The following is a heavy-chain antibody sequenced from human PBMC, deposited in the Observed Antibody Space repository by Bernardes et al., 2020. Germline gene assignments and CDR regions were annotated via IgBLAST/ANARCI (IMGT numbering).Heavy chain of an antibody. CDR1: GGSINSFY. CDR2: IYYSGST. Sequence: ETLSLTCSVSGGSINSFYWSWIRQPPGKPLEWIGYIYYSGSTNYNPSLKGRVTISVDTSKNQFSLRLSSVSAADTAVYYCARDHIAVTTTGTRQYYYYYGMDVWSQGTTVTVSS. J-gene: IGHJ6*02. CDR3: ARDHIAVTTTGTRQYYYYYGMDV. V-gene: IGHV4-59*01. D-gene: IGHD1-26*01.